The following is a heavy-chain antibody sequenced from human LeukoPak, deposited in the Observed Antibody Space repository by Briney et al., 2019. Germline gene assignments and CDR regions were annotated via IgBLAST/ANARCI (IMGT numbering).Heavy chain of an antibody. V-gene: IGHV1-46*01. CDR3: ALYSSGWYNFDY. CDR1: GYTFPSYF. J-gene: IGHJ4*02. Sequence: ASVKVSCKASGYTFPSYFMHWVRQAPGQGLEWMGIINPTGGSTTYAQKFQGRVTMTRDTSTSTVYMELSSLRSDDTAVYYCALYSSGWYNFDYWGQGTLVTVSS. CDR2: INPTGGST. D-gene: IGHD6-19*01.